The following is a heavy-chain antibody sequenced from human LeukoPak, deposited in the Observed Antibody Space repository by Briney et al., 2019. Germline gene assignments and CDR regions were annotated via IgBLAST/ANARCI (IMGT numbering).Heavy chain of an antibody. CDR2: IYHSGST. CDR3: ARTTSNYDYYFDY. Sequence: SETLSLTCAVSGGSVSSGGYSWSWIRQPPGTGLGWIGYIYHSGSTYYNPSLNSRVTISVDRSKNHFSLRLSSVTAADTAVYYCARTTSNYDYYFDYWGQGTLVTVSS. CDR1: GGSVSSGGYS. J-gene: IGHJ4*02. V-gene: IGHV4-30-2*01. D-gene: IGHD5-12*01.